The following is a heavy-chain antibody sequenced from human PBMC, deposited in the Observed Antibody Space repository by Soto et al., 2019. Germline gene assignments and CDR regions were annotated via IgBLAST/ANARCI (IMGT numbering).Heavy chain of an antibody. J-gene: IGHJ4*02. V-gene: IGHV3-7*01. CDR3: ARGVYYYGSGSLYYFDY. CDR2: IKQDGSEK. D-gene: IGHD3-10*01. CDR1: GFTFSSYW. Sequence: EVQLVESGGGLVQPGGSLRLSCAASGFTFSSYWMSWVRQAPGKGLEWVANIKQDGSEKYYVDSVKGRFTISRDNAKNSLYLQMNSLRAEDTAVYYCARGVYYYGSGSLYYFDYWGQGTLVTVSS.